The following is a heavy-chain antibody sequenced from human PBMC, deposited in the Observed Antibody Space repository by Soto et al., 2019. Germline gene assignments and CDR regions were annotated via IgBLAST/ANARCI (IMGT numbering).Heavy chain of an antibody. J-gene: IGHJ6*02. D-gene: IGHD5-18*01. CDR3: AASNSRGYSYGYNYGMDV. CDR2: IVVGSGNT. V-gene: IGHV1-58*01. CDR1: GITFTSSA. Sequence: GASVKVSCKASGITFTSSAVQWVRQARGQRLEWIGWIVVGSGNTNYAQKFQERVTITRDMSTSTAYMELSSLRSEDTAVYYCAASNSRGYSYGYNYGMDVWGQGTTVTVSS.